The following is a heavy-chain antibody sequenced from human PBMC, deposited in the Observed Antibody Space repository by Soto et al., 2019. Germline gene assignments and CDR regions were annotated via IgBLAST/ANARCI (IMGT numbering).Heavy chain of an antibody. CDR1: GFTFSSYG. CDR2: ISYDGSNK. J-gene: IGHJ6*02. V-gene: IGHV3-30*18. D-gene: IGHD6-13*01. Sequence: GGSLRLSCAASGFTFSSYGMHWVRQAPGKGLEWVAVISYDGSNKYYADSVKGRFTISRDNSKNTLYLQMNSLRAEDTAVYYCAKDPGEQQLVRFFEPQAYQYGMDVWGQGTTVTVSS. CDR3: AKDPGEQQLVRFFEPQAYQYGMDV.